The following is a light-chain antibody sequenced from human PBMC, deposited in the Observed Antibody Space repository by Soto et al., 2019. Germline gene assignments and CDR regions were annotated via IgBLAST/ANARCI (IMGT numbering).Light chain of an antibody. CDR3: SSYKSRSTL. CDR2: AVT. V-gene: IGLV2-14*01. J-gene: IGLJ1*01. Sequence: QSALTHAACGSVCPGQSISICCTGRSSDVGGYNYVSWYQQHPGKAPKLRIYAVTDRPSGVSSRFSGSKSGNTASLTISGLQAEDEADYSCSSYKSRSTLFGNGTXV. CDR1: SSDVGGYNY.